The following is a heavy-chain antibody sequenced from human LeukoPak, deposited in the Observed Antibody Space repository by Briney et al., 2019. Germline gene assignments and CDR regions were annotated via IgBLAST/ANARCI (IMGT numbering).Heavy chain of an antibody. CDR2: TYDSGST. Sequence: SETLSLTCIVSGGSIRSGAYYWSWIRQHPGKGLEWIGYTYDSGSTNYNPSPKSRVTISVDTSKNHFSLKLSSVTAADTAVYYCASGMYFFDYWGQGTLVTVSS. CDR3: ASGMYFFDY. J-gene: IGHJ4*02. CDR1: GGSIRSGAYY. V-gene: IGHV4-31*03. D-gene: IGHD1-26*01.